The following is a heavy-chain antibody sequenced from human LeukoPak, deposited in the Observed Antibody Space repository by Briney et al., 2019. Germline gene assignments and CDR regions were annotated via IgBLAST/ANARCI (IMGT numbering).Heavy chain of an antibody. Sequence: GGSLRLSCAASEFTFSSFWMHWVRQAPGKGLVWVSRISSDGTSTSYADSAKGRFTISRDNAKNTLYLQMNSLRAEDTAVYYRARDGSSWSNWLDPWGQGTLVTVSS. J-gene: IGHJ5*02. CDR1: EFTFSSFW. CDR2: ISSDGTST. CDR3: ARDGSSWSNWLDP. V-gene: IGHV3-74*01. D-gene: IGHD6-13*01.